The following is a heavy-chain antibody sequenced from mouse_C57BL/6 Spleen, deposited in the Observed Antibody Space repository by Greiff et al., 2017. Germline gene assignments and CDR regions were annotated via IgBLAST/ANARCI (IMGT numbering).Heavy chain of an antibody. CDR2: IDPETGGT. Sequence: QVQLKQSGAELVRPGASVTLSCKASGYTFTDYEMHWVKQTPVQGLEWIGAIDPETGGTAYNQKFKGKAILTADKSSSTAYMELRSLTSEDSAVYYCTRGNWDRAMDYWGQGTSVTVSS. CDR3: TRGNWDRAMDY. V-gene: IGHV1-15*01. D-gene: IGHD4-1*01. J-gene: IGHJ4*01. CDR1: GYTFTDYE.